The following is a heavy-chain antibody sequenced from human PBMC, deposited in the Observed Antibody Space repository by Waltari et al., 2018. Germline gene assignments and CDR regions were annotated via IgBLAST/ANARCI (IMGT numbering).Heavy chain of an antibody. V-gene: IGHV3-20*04. D-gene: IGHD4-4*01. CDR2: IDWSGGRF. J-gene: IGHJ4*02. Sequence: EVQLVESGGGLVRPGGSLRPSCVAPGFKFDDYGMNWVRRTPGKGLEWVSGIDWSGGRFDYADSVKGRVTISRDNAKNSLYLRMDNLRAEDTAFYYCARRTVTPHFDSWGRGTLVTVSS. CDR3: ARRTVTPHFDS. CDR1: GFKFDDYG.